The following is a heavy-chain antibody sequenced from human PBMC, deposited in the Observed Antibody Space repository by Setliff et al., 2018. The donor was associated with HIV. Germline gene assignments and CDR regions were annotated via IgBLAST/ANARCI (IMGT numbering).Heavy chain of an antibody. CDR1: GLTFSSYE. CDR2: IGSAGDRTI. Sequence: PGGSLRLSCEGSGLTFSSYEMNWVRQAPGEGLEWLSYIGSAGDRTIYYADSVKGRFTISRDDSKNSLYLQMNSLRAEDTAVYYCATNFLYDILTGYFPYQFDQWGQGTLVTVSS. CDR3: ATNFLYDILTGYFPYQFDQ. D-gene: IGHD3-9*01. J-gene: IGHJ4*02. V-gene: IGHV3-48*03.